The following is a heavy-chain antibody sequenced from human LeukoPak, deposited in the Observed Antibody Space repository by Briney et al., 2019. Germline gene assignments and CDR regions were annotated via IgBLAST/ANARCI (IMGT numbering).Heavy chain of an antibody. CDR1: GFNFIDYS. J-gene: IGHJ4*01. CDR2: IGISSGNT. Sequence: GGSLRLSCVASGFNFIDYSMNWVRQAPGKGLEWISYIGISSGNTKYADSVKGRFTISGDKARNSLYLQMNSLRVEDTAVYYCARDHRFAFDNWGHGTLVTVSS. V-gene: IGHV3-48*01. CDR3: ARDHRFAFDN.